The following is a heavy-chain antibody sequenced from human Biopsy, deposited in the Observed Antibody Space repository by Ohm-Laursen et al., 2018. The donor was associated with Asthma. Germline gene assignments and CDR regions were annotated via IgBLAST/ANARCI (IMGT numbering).Heavy chain of an antibody. CDR1: GYTFIHFA. Sequence: GSSVKVSCKASGYTFIHFAIHWVRQAPGQRLEWMGWINAGGGNTKYSQKFQGRVTISRDTSASTAYMDLSSLRSEDTAVYYCARTYYDFLTGQVNDAFAMWGQGTMVTVSS. J-gene: IGHJ3*02. CDR2: INAGGGNT. D-gene: IGHD3-9*01. V-gene: IGHV1-3*01. CDR3: ARTYYDFLTGQVNDAFAM.